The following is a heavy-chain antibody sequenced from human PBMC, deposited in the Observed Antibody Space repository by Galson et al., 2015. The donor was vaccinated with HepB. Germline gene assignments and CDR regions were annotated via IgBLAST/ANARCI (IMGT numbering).Heavy chain of an antibody. D-gene: IGHD5-18*01. CDR3: ARADDSMVTWYYYYGMDV. V-gene: IGHV3-48*04. CDR1: GFTFSSYS. CDR2: ISSSSSTI. Sequence: SLRLSCAASGFTFSSYSMNWVRQAPGKGLEWVSYISSSSSTIYYADSMKGRFTISRDNAKNSLYLQMNSLRAEDTAVYYCARADDSMVTWYYYYGMDVWGQGTTVTVSS. J-gene: IGHJ6*02.